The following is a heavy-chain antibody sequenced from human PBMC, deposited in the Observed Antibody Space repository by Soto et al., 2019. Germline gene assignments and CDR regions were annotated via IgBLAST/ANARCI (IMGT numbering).Heavy chain of an antibody. CDR2: IYSGGST. D-gene: IGHD2-2*01. J-gene: IGHJ6*03. CDR3: AVGQYQLLAHYYMDV. CDR1: GFTVSSNY. Sequence: EVQLVESGGGLVQPGGSLRLSCAASGFTVSSNYMSWVRQAPGKGLEWVSVIYSGGSTYYADSVKGRITISRHNSKNTLYLQMNSLRAEDTAVYYCAVGQYQLLAHYYMDVWGKGTTVTVSS. V-gene: IGHV3-53*04.